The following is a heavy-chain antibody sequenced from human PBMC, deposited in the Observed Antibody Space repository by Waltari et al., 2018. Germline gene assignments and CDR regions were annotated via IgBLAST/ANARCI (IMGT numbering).Heavy chain of an antibody. CDR3: ARHGIVATTFDY. CDR2: IYHSGST. Sequence: QVQLQESGPGLVKPSETLSLTCAVSGYSISSGYYWGWIRQPPGKGLEWIGSIYHSGSTYDNPSLKSRFTISVDTSKNQFSLKLSSVTAADTAVYYCARHGIVATTFDYWGQGTMVTVSS. J-gene: IGHJ4*02. D-gene: IGHD5-12*01. CDR1: GYSISSGYY. V-gene: IGHV4-38-2*01.